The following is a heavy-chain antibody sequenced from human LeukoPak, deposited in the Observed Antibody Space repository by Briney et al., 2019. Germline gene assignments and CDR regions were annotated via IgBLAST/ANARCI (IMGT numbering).Heavy chain of an antibody. CDR2: IIPMFGTA. J-gene: IGHJ3*02. Sequence: GASVKVSCKASGGTFSSYAISWVRQAPGQGLEWMGGIIPMFGTANYAQKFQGRVTISTDESTSTAYMELSSLRSEDTAVYYCARDWSPDTAMGLPGAFDIWGQGTMVTVSS. CDR1: GGTFSSYA. V-gene: IGHV1-69*05. D-gene: IGHD5-18*01. CDR3: ARDWSPDTAMGLPGAFDI.